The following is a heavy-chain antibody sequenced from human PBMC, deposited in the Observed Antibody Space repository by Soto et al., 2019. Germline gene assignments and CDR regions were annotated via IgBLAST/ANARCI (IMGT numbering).Heavy chain of an antibody. V-gene: IGHV1-8*01. CDR2: MNPNSGNT. J-gene: IGHJ5*02. CDR1: GYTFTSYD. D-gene: IGHD3-9*01. Sequence: GASVKVSCKASGYTFTSYDINWVRQATGQGLEWMGWMNPNSGNTGYAQKFQGRVTMTRNTSISTAYMELSSLRSEDTAVYYCARVRRNYDILTGYYRCFDPWGQGTLVTVS. CDR3: ARVRRNYDILTGYYRCFDP.